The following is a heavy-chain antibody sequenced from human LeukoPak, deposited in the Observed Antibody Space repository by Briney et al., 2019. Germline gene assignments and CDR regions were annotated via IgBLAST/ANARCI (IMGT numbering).Heavy chain of an antibody. CDR3: ARGGYYFVY. CDR2: IKPDGSDK. CDR1: GFTFSSYW. J-gene: IGHJ4*02. Sequence: GGSLRPSCAASGFTFSSYWLSWVRQAPGKGLEWVANIKPDGSDKYYVDSVKGRFTISRDNAKNSLYLQMNSLRAEDTAVYYCARGGYYFVYWGQGTLVAVSS. D-gene: IGHD3-22*01. V-gene: IGHV3-7*01.